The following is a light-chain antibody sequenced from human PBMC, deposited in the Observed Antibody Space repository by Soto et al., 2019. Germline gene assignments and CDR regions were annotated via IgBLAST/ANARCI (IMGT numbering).Light chain of an antibody. V-gene: IGLV2-8*01. CDR3: SSFGASNNV. CDR2: EVT. Sequence: QSALTQPPSASGSPGQSVTISCTGTSGDVGTYNYVSWYQQHPGKAPKLIIYEVTKRPSGVPDRFSGSKSGITASLTVSGLQAEDEADYYCSSFGASNNVFGTGTKLTVL. CDR1: SGDVGTYNY. J-gene: IGLJ1*01.